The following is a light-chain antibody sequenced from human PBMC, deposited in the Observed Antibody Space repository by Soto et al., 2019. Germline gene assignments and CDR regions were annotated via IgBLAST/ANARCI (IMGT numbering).Light chain of an antibody. CDR2: KAS. CDR1: QSISIW. Sequence: DIQMTQSPSTLSASVGDRVTITCRASQSISIWLAWYQQKAGKAPTLLIYKASRLESGVPSRFSGSGSETEFTLTISGLQPGDSATYYCQQYDGYSRTFGQGTKVDI. CDR3: QQYDGYSRT. V-gene: IGKV1-5*03. J-gene: IGKJ1*01.